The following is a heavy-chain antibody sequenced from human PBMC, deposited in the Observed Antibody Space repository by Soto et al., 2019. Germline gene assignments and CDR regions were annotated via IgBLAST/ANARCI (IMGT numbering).Heavy chain of an antibody. D-gene: IGHD2-15*01. CDR2: IDPSDSYT. V-gene: IGHV5-10-1*01. J-gene: IGHJ6*02. Sequence: GESLKISCKGSGYSFTSYWISWVRQMPGKGLEWMGRIDPSDSYTNYSPSFQGHVTISADKSISTAYLQWSSPKASDTAMYYCAAVKLLPYYYCMDVWGQGTTVTVSS. CDR3: AAVKLLPYYYCMDV. CDR1: GYSFTSYW.